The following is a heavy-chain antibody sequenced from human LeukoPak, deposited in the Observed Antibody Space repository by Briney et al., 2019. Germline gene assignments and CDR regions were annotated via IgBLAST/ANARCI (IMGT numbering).Heavy chain of an antibody. CDR1: GFTFSSYS. CDR2: ISSSSSYI. V-gene: IGHV3-21*04. D-gene: IGHD6-13*01. J-gene: IGHJ5*02. CDR3: ARDLWYSSSWYREYNWFDP. Sequence: GGSLRLSCAASGFTFSSYSMYWVRQAPGKGLEGVSSISSSSSYIYYADSVKGRFTISRDNAKNSLYLQMNSLRAEDTAVYYCARDLWYSSSWYREYNWFDPWGQGTLVTVSS.